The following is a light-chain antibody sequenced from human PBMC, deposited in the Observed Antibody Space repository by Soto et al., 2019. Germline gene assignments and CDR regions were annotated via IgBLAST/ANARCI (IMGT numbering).Light chain of an antibody. CDR2: DAS. V-gene: IGKV3-11*01. Sequence: EIVLTQSPATLSLSPGGRATLSCRASQSVSSHLAWYQQKPGQAPRLLIYDASSRATGIPARFSGSGSGTDFTLTLSSLEPEDFAVYYCQQRSNWWTFGQGTKVEIK. J-gene: IGKJ1*01. CDR3: QQRSNWWT. CDR1: QSVSSH.